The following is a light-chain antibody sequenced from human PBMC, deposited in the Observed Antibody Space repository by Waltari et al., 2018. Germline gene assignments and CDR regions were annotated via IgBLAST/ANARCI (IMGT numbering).Light chain of an antibody. CDR3: QQYNNWPPWT. CDR2: GAS. Sequence: DIQMTQSPSTLSASVGDTVIISCRASQSITTSLAWYQQKPGKAPDVLMYGASNLESGVPSRFSGSGSGTEFTLTISGLQSEDFAVYYCQQYNNWPPWTFGQGTKVEIK. CDR1: QSITTS. J-gene: IGKJ1*01. V-gene: IGKV1-5*03.